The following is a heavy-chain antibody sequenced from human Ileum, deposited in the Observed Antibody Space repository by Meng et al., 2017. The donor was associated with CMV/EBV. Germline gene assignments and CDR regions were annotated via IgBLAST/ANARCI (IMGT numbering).Heavy chain of an antibody. CDR3: ARRVGSGKYYFDF. V-gene: IGHV4-34*01. D-gene: IGHD3-10*01. Sequence: CAVYGGSFTGDYCSWIRQSPGKGLEWIAEINHSETTNYNPSLKSRVTISVDSFKNQCSLRLNSVTAADTAVFYCARRVGSGKYYFDFWSQGSLVTVSS. CDR2: INHSETT. J-gene: IGHJ4*02. CDR1: GGSFTGDY.